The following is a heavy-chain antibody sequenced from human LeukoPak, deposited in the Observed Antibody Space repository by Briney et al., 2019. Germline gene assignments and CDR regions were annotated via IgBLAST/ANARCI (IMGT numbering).Heavy chain of an antibody. CDR3: ARVSMVRGVIQFDY. D-gene: IGHD3-10*01. J-gene: IGHJ4*02. CDR1: GYSFTSYW. V-gene: IGHV5-51*01. CDR2: IYPADSDT. Sequence: GESLKISFKGSGYSFTSYWIGWVRQMPGKGLEWMGVIYPADSDTRYSPSFQGQATISADKSISTAYLQWSSLKASDTAMYYCARVSMVRGVIQFDYWGQGTLVTVSS.